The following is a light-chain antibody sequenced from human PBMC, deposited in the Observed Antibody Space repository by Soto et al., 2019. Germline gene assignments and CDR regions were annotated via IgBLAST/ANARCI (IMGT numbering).Light chain of an antibody. J-gene: IGKJ5*01. CDR1: QSVSSY. CDR2: DAS. CDR3: QQLNSYPIT. V-gene: IGKV3-11*01. Sequence: IVLTQSPATLSLSPWERATLSCRASQSVSSYLAWYQQKPGQAPRLLIYDASNRATGIPARFSGSGSGTDFTLTISSLQPEDFATYYCQQLNSYPITFGQGTRLEI.